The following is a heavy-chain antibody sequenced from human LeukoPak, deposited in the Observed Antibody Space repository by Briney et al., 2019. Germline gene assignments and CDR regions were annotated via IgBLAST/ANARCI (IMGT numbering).Heavy chain of an antibody. Sequence: ASVKVSCKASGYTFTGYYMHWVRQAPGQGLEWMGWINPNSSGTNYAQKFQGRATMTRDTSISTAYMELSRLRSDDTAVYYCARDLPQYCSGGSCYDLYYYGMDVWGQGTTVTVSS. CDR2: INPNSSGT. D-gene: IGHD2-15*01. V-gene: IGHV1-2*02. J-gene: IGHJ6*02. CDR1: GYTFTGYY. CDR3: ARDLPQYCSGGSCYDLYYYGMDV.